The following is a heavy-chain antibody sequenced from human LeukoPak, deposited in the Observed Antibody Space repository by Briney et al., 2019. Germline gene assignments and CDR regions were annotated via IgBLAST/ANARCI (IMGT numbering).Heavy chain of an antibody. CDR2: INHSGST. CDR3: ARGGIYYDSSGYRDAFDI. Sequence: PSETLSLTCTVSGGSISSSSYYWGWIRQPPGKGLEWIGEINHSGSTNYNPSLKSRVTISVDTSKNQFSLKLSSVTAADTAVYYCARGGIYYDSSGYRDAFDIWGQGTMVTVSS. D-gene: IGHD3-22*01. V-gene: IGHV4-39*07. CDR1: GGSISSSSYY. J-gene: IGHJ3*02.